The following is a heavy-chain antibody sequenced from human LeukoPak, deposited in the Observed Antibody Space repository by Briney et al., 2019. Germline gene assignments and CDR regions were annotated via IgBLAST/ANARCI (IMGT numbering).Heavy chain of an antibody. V-gene: IGHV5-51*01. J-gene: IGHJ4*02. CDR2: ISPGDSNT. D-gene: IGHD2-15*01. Sequence: GESLKISCKASGYSFTSNKIAWVRQAPGKGLEWMGNISPGDSNTRYSPALQGQVTISSDKSLSTAYLQWSSLKASDTAMYYCARRGGYCSGNSCWNDYWGQGTLVTVSS. CDR3: ARRGGYCSGNSCWNDY. CDR1: GYSFTSNK.